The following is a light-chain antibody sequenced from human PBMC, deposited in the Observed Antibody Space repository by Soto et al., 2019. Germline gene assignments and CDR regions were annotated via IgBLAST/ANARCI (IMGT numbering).Light chain of an antibody. Sequence: AIKMTQYPYSLSASVGDRVAITCLASQGIRNDLGWYQQKPGKAPKLLIYAASSLQSGVPSRFSGSGSGTDFTLTISSLQPEDFATYYCLKDYNSPRTCGQGNKVDIK. CDR1: QGIRND. J-gene: IGKJ1*01. CDR3: LKDYNSPRT. V-gene: IGKV1-6*01. CDR2: AAS.